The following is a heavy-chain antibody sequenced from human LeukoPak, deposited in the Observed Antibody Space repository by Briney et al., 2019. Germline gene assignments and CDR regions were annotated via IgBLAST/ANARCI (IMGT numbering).Heavy chain of an antibody. J-gene: IGHJ1*01. D-gene: IGHD2-15*01. Sequence: GGSLRLSCAASGFSFNTYAMSWVRQAPGKGLEWVSAISNTGGSTYYADSVKGRFTISRDKSKNTLSLQMDSLRAEDTAIYYCAQQVGYCSSGSCYFTYWGQGTLVTVSS. CDR2: ISNTGGST. CDR3: AQQVGYCSSGSCYFTY. V-gene: IGHV3-23*01. CDR1: GFSFNTYA.